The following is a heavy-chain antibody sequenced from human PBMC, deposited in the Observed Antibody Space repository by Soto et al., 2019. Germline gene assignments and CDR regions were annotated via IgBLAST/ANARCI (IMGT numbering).Heavy chain of an antibody. Sequence: SETLSLTCAVSGGSISSGNYYWSWIRQPPGKGLEWIGFISYSGSTYYNESLKNRVTISVDTSKNQFSLNLSFVTAADTAVYYCARVPSPWGQGTLVTVSS. CDR2: ISYSGST. CDR1: GGSISSGNYY. J-gene: IGHJ5*02. V-gene: IGHV4-30-4*01. CDR3: ARVPSP.